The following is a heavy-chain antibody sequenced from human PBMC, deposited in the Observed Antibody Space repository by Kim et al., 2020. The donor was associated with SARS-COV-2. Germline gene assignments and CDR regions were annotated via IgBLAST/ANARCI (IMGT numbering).Heavy chain of an antibody. CDR2: IWYDGSNK. J-gene: IGHJ6*02. CDR1: GFTFSSYG. D-gene: IGHD1-1*01. Sequence: GGSLRLSCAASGFTFSSYGMHWVRQAPGKGLEWVAVIWYDGSNKYYADSVKGRFTISRDNSKNTLYLQMNSLRAEDTAVYYCARDQVRVQLERRYGMDVWGQGTTVTVSS. V-gene: IGHV3-33*01. CDR3: ARDQVRVQLERRYGMDV.